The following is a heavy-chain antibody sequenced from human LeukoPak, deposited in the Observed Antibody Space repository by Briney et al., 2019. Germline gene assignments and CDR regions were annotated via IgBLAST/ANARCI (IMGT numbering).Heavy chain of an antibody. D-gene: IGHD6-6*01. CDR2: IYTSGST. Sequence: SETLSLTCTVSGVSISGYYWSWIRQPPGKGLEWIGYIYTSGSTNYNPSPKSRVTISVDTCKNQFSLKLSSVTAADPAVYYCARGRSYVAAHVLFNGGQATLVTVP. CDR1: GVSISGYY. V-gene: IGHV4-4*09. J-gene: IGHJ4*02. CDR3: ARGRSYVAAHVLFN.